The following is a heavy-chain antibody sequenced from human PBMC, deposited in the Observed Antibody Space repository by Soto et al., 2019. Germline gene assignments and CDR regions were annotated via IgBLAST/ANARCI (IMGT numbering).Heavy chain of an antibody. CDR1: GFTFTNYV. D-gene: IGHD1-7*01. CDR3: ARGGNYGPFEY. J-gene: IGHJ4*02. Sequence: GGSLRLSCAASGFTFTNYVMHWVRQAPGKGLDWVARIWCDGTDKCSEDSVKGRFAISRDNSKNTLYLQIDTLTAEDTGVYYCARGGNYGPFEYWGQGTPVTVS. V-gene: IGHV3-33*01. CDR2: IWCDGTDK.